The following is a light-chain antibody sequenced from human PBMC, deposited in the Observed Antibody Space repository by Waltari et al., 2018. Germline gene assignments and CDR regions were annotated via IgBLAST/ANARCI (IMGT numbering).Light chain of an antibody. CDR3: CSYAGSITFWV. V-gene: IGLV2-11*01. CDR1: SSAVGGYNY. CDR2: DVT. J-gene: IGLJ3*02. Sequence: QSALTQPRSVSGSPGQSVTISCTGTSSAVGGYNYVPCYQHHPGEAPKRIIYDVTKRPSGVPDRFSASKSDNTASLTISGLQAEDEADYYCCSYAGSITFWVFGGGTKLTVL.